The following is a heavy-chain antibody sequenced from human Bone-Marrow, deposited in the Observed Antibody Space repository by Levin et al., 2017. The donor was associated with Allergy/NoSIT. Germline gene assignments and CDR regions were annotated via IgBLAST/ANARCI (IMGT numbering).Heavy chain of an antibody. Sequence: GGSLRLSCAASGFTFSSYSMNWVRQAPGKGLEWVSSFTSSGYIYYADSVKGRFTISRDNAKNSLYLQMNSLRAEDTALYYCARVSDSNNWPPFDSWGQGTLVTVSS. CDR2: FTSSGYI. V-gene: IGHV3-21*01. D-gene: IGHD1-20*01. CDR3: ARVSDSNNWPPFDS. J-gene: IGHJ4*02. CDR1: GFTFSSYS.